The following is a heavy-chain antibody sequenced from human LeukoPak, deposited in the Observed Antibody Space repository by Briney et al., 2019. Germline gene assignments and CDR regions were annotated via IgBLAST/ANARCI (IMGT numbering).Heavy chain of an antibody. D-gene: IGHD5-12*01. CDR3: ARAPRGVARYNWFDP. CDR1: GGTFSSYA. CDR2: INPSGGST. V-gene: IGHV1-46*01. J-gene: IGHJ5*02. Sequence: ASVKVSCKASGGTFSSYAISWVRQAPGQGLEWMGIINPSGGSTSYAQKFQGRVTMTRDTSTSTVYMELSSLRSEDTAVYYCARAPRGVARYNWFDPWGQGTLVTVSS.